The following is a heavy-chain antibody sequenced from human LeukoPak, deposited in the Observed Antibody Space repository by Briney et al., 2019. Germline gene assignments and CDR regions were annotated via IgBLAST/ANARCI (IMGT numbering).Heavy chain of an antibody. J-gene: IGHJ4*02. V-gene: IGHV4-34*01. Sequence: PSETLSLTCAVYGGSFSGYYWSWIRQPPGKGLEWIGEINHSGSTNYNPSLKSRVTISVDTSKNQFSLKLSSVTAADTAVYYCARGKSIAARIFDYWGQGTLVTVYS. CDR2: INHSGST. CDR3: ARGKSIAARIFDY. CDR1: GGSFSGYY. D-gene: IGHD6-6*01.